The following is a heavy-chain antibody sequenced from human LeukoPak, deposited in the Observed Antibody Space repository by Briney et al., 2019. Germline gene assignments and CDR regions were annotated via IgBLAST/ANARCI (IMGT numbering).Heavy chain of an antibody. J-gene: IGHJ4*02. CDR1: GFTFRNAW. CDR2: IKSKTDGGTT. D-gene: IGHD2-8*01. V-gene: IGHV3-15*01. Sequence: GGTLRLSCAASGFTFRNAWMSWVRQAPGKGLEWVGRIKSKTDGGTTDYAAPVKGRFTISRDDSKNTLYLQMNSLKTEDTAVYYCTTDLPIVLMVYATSFDYWGQGTLVTVSS. CDR3: TTDLPIVLMVYATSFDY.